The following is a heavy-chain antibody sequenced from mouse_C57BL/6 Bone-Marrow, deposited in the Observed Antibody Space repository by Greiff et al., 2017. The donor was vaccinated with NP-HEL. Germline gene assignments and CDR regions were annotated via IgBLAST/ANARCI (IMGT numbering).Heavy chain of an antibody. Sequence: VQLKESGPVLVKPGASVKMSCKASGYTFTDYYMNWVKQSHGKSLEWIGVINPYNGGTSYNQKFKGKATLTVDKSSSTAYMELNSLTSEDSAVYYCARCDYDDGYAMDYWGQGTSVTVSS. CDR2: INPYNGGT. V-gene: IGHV1-19*01. CDR3: ARCDYDDGYAMDY. D-gene: IGHD2-4*01. CDR1: GYTFTDYY. J-gene: IGHJ4*01.